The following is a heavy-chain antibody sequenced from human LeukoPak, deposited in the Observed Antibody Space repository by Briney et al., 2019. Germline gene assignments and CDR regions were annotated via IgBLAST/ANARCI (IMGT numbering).Heavy chain of an antibody. D-gene: IGHD4-17*01. CDR1: GYSFTSYW. V-gene: IGHV5-51*01. J-gene: IGHJ5*02. CDR3: ARHRNGDYVDR. CDR2: IYSGDSDT. Sequence: GESLKISCKGSGYSFTSYWIGWVRQMTGKGLEWMGFIYSGDSDTRYSPSFQGQVTISADKSISTAYLQWSSLKASDTAMYYCARHRNGDYVDRWGQGTLVTVSS.